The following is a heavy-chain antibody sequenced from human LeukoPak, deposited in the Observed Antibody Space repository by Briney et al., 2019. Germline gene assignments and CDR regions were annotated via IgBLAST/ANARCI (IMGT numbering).Heavy chain of an antibody. CDR3: GRQAAPDY. D-gene: IGHD6-13*01. J-gene: IGHJ4*02. CDR1: GFTFSTFA. Sequence: GGSLRLSCAASGFTFSTFAMIWVRQPPGKGLEWVSSIFPSGGKIHYADSVKGRFTISRDNAKNSLYLQMNSLRAEDTAVYYCGRQAAPDYWGQGTLVTVSS. V-gene: IGHV3-21*01. CDR2: IFPSGGKI.